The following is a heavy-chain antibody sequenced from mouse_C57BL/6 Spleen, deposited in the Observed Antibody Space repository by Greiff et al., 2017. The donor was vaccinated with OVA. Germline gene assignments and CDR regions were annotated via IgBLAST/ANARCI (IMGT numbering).Heavy chain of an antibody. Sequence: VQLQQSGAELVKPGASVKLSCKASGYTFTSYWMQWVKQRPGQGLEWIGEIDPSDSYTNYNQKFKGKATLTVDTSSSTAYMQLSSLTSEDSAVYYCASRQLYYFDYWGQGTTLTVSS. CDR3: ASRQLYYFDY. V-gene: IGHV1-50*01. J-gene: IGHJ2*01. D-gene: IGHD3-2*01. CDR2: IDPSDSYT. CDR1: GYTFTSYW.